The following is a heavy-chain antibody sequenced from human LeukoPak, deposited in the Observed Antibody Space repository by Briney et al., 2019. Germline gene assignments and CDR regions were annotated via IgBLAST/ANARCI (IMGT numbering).Heavy chain of an antibody. D-gene: IGHD5-18*01. CDR3: AKARGYSYGYNDY. CDR1: GFTFSSYD. J-gene: IGHJ4*02. V-gene: IGHV3-23*01. CDR2: ISGSGGST. Sequence: GGSLRLSCAASGFTFSSYDMSWVRQAPGKGLEWVSAISGSGGSTYYADSVKGRFTISRDNSKNTLYLQMNSLRAEDTAVYYCAKARGYSYGYNDYWGQGTLDTVSS.